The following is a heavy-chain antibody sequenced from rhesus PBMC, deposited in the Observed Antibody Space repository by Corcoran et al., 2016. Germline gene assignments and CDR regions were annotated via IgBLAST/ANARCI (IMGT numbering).Heavy chain of an antibody. CDR1: GFSLSTSGLV. CDR2: IYWNDDK. CDR3: ARRLSGSLFDY. V-gene: IGHV2-1*01. Sequence: QVPLKESGPALVKPTQTLTLTCTFSGFSLSTSGLVVGCIRQRSRKTLEWLAHIYWNDDKYYSTSLKSRLTIAKDTSKNQVFLTMTNMDPVDTATYYCARRLSGSLFDYWGQGVLVTVSS. D-gene: IGHD6-25*01. J-gene: IGHJ4*01.